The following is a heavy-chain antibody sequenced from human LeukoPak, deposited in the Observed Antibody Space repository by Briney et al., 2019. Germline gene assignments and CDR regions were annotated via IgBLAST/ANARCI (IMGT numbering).Heavy chain of an antibody. V-gene: IGHV3-23*01. CDR1: GFTFSSYA. D-gene: IGHD2-2*01. CDR3: AKDNLYCSSTSCYVDY. Sequence: GGSLRLSCAASGFTFSSYAMSWVRQAPGKGLEWVSAINGSGGSTYYADSVKGRFTISRDNSKNTLYLQMNSLRAEDTAVYYCAKDNLYCSSTSCYVDYWGQGTLVTVSS. J-gene: IGHJ4*02. CDR2: INGSGGST.